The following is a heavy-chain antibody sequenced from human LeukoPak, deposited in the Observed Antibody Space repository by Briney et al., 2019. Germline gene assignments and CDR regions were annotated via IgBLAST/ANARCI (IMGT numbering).Heavy chain of an antibody. CDR1: GFTFSSYA. CDR2: IWFDGSNT. CDR3: ARGAQSGGYSGPFDI. D-gene: IGHD1-26*01. V-gene: IGHV3-33*01. Sequence: PGTSLRLSCTPSGFTFSSYAMHWVCQAPGKGLGWVAVIWFDGSNTYYADSVKGRFTISRDNSKNTLYLQMNSLRAEDTAVYYCARGAQSGGYSGPFDIWGQGTMVTVSS. J-gene: IGHJ3*02.